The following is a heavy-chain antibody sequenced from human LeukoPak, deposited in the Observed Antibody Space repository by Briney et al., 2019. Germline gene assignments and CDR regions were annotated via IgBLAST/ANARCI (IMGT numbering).Heavy chain of an antibody. CDR1: GFTFSSYS. CDR2: ISSSSSYI. V-gene: IGHV3-21*01. J-gene: IGHJ3*02. Sequence: PGGSLRLSCAASGFTFSSYSVNWVRQAPGKGLEWVSSISSSSSYIYYADSVKGRFTISRDNAKNSLYLQMNSLRAEDTAVYYCARPFCGGDCYPDPDDDAFDIWGQGTMVTVSS. D-gene: IGHD2-21*02. CDR3: ARPFCGGDCYPDPDDDAFDI.